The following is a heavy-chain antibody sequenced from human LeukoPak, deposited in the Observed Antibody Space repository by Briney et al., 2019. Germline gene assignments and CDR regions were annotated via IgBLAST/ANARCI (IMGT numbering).Heavy chain of an antibody. CDR3: ARGKPVAGNEYFNH. Sequence: SETLSLTCTVSGGSICSYYWSWIRQPPGKGLEWIGYIYYSGSTNYNPSLKSRVTISVDTSKNQFSLKLSSVTAADTAVYYCARGKPVAGNEYFNHWGQGALVTVSS. CDR1: GGSICSYY. CDR2: IYYSGST. V-gene: IGHV4-59*01. J-gene: IGHJ1*01. D-gene: IGHD6-19*01.